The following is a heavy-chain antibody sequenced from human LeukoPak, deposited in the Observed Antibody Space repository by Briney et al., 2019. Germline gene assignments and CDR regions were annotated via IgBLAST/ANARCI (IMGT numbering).Heavy chain of an antibody. CDR3: ARGCYGSGNYWFDY. D-gene: IGHD3-10*01. CDR2: IDWDDDK. Sequence: TLSLTCTVSGGSIGSYYWNWIRQPPGKALEWLARIDWDDDKYYSTSLKTRLTISKDTSKNRVVLTVTNMDPVDTATYFCARGCYGSGNYWFDYWGQGTLVTVPS. CDR1: GGSIGSYY. V-gene: IGHV2-70*11. J-gene: IGHJ4*02.